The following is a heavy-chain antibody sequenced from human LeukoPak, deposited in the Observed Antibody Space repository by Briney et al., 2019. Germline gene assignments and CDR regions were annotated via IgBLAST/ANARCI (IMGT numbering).Heavy chain of an antibody. V-gene: IGHV4-59*01. CDR1: GGSIGSYY. CDR2: IYYSGST. D-gene: IGHD1-26*01. CDR3: ARANSGSYRI. Sequence: SETLSLTCTVSGGSIGSYYWSWIRQPPGKGLEWIGYIYYSGSTNYNPSLKSRVTISVDTSKNQFSLKLSSVTAADTAVYYCARANSGSYRIWGQGTLVTVSS. J-gene: IGHJ4*02.